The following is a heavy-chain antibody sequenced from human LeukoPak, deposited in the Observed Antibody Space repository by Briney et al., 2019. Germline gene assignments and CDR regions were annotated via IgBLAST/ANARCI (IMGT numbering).Heavy chain of an antibody. CDR2: IYYSGST. D-gene: IGHD6-19*01. V-gene: IGHV4-59*01. Sequence: SETLSLTCTVSGGSISSYYWSWIRQPPGKGLEWIGYIYYSGSTNYNPSLKSRVTISVDTSKNQFSLKLSSVTAADTAVYYCARIRPIVLSSGWYDAFDIWGQGTMVTVSS. CDR1: GGSISSYY. CDR3: ARIRPIVLSSGWYDAFDI. J-gene: IGHJ3*02.